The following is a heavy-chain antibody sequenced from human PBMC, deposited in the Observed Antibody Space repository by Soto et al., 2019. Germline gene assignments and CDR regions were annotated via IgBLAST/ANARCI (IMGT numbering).Heavy chain of an antibody. D-gene: IGHD3-22*01. CDR3: ARNSYDSSGPVWFDD. CDR2: IIPIFGTE. J-gene: IGHJ4*02. CDR1: GVTFSSYA. V-gene: IGHV1-69*13. Sequence: ASVKVSCKASGVTFSSYAISWVRQAPLQVLEWMVGIIPIFGTENYAQKFQGRVTITADESTSTAYMELSSLRSEDTAVYYCARNSYDSSGPVWFDDWGQGTLVTVSS.